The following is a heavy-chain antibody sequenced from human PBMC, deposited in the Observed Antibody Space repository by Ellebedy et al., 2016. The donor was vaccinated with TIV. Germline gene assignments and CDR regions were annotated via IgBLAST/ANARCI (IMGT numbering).Heavy chain of an antibody. J-gene: IGHJ4*02. CDR1: GDSISGYY. CDR3: ARSGGWCTPYDY. Sequence: MPSETLSLTCTVSGDSISGYYWSWIRQPPGKGLEWIGYIYSSGSGEYDPSLKSRVTMSVDTSRGQFSLRLNSVTAADTAVYYCARSGGWCTPYDYWGQGTLVTVSS. D-gene: IGHD6-19*01. CDR2: IYSSGSG. V-gene: IGHV4-59*01.